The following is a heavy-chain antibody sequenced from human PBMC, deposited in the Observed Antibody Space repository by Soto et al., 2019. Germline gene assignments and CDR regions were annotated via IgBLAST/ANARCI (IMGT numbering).Heavy chain of an antibody. Sequence: QVQLVQSGAEVKKPGASVKVSCKASGYTFTSYGISWVRQAPGQGLEWMGWISAYNGNTNYAQKLQGRVTMTTDTSTRKAYMELRRLRSDDTGVYYWAVASPPPREWGQGTLVTVSS. CDR1: GYTFTSYG. D-gene: IGHD2-15*01. CDR3: AVASPPPRE. V-gene: IGHV1-18*01. CDR2: ISAYNGNT. J-gene: IGHJ4*02.